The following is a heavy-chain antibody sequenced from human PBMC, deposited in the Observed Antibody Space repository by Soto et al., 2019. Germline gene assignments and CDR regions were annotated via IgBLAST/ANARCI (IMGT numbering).Heavy chain of an antibody. CDR3: AREFYGYYTYGPGDY. CDR2: INDDGSER. V-gene: IGHV3-7*01. Sequence: EAQLVESGGGLVQPGGSLRLSCEASGFMFGVYWMSWVRQAPGKGLEWVANINDDGSERNYVDSVKGRFTISRDTRNNWLFLQMNSLRDEDTAVYYCAREFYGYYTYGPGDYWGQGTLVAVSS. J-gene: IGHJ4*02. CDR1: GFMFGVYW. D-gene: IGHD3-3*01.